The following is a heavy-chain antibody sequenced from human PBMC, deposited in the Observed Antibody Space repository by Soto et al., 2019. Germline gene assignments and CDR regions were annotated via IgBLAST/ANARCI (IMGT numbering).Heavy chain of an antibody. D-gene: IGHD2-2*01. J-gene: IGHJ5*02. CDR2: IIPILGIA. V-gene: IGHV1-69*04. CDR1: GGTFSSYT. CDR3: GRDLRYCSSTRCPEGHWFDP. Sequence: SVKVSCKASGGTFSSYTISWVRQAPGQGLEWMGRIIPILGIANYAQKFQGRVTITADKSTSTAYRELSSLRGEDTAAEYCGRDLRYCSSTRCPEGHWFDPWGKGTLVTVSS.